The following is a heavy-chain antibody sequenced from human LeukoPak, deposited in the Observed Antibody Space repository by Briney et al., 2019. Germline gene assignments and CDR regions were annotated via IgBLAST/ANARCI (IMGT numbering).Heavy chain of an antibody. V-gene: IGHV4-59*01. CDR3: LREYDYDSSGYPDAFDM. CDR2: VYYSRSA. D-gene: IGHD3-22*01. J-gene: IGHJ3*02. Sequence: SETLSLTCTDSGGSINSYYWSWIRQAPGKGLTWVGYVYYSRSANYNPSLKNRVSISVDKSKNHFFLTVSAVTAADRAGCYCLREYDYDSSGYPDAFDMWGQGTMVTVSS. CDR1: GGSINSYY.